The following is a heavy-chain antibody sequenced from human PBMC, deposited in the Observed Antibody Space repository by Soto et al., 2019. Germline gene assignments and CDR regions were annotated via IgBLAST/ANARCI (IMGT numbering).Heavy chain of an antibody. J-gene: IGHJ4*02. CDR1: GFTFSSYS. CDR3: ARDASLGRGWENSSGYYFDY. D-gene: IGHD3-22*01. V-gene: IGHV3-21*01. Sequence: EVQLVESGGGLVKPGGSLRLSCAASGFTFSSYSMNWVRQAPGKGLEWVSSISSSSSYIYYADSVKGRFIISRDNAKNSLYLQMNSLRAEDTAVYYCARDASLGRGWENSSGYYFDYWGQGTLVTVSS. CDR2: ISSSSSYI.